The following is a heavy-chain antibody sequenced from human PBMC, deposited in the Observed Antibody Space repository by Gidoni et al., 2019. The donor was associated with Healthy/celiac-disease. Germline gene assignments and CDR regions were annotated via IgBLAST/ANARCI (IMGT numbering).Heavy chain of an antibody. CDR2: IKQDGSEK. J-gene: IGHJ4*02. CDR1: GFTFSSYW. V-gene: IGHV3-7*01. Sequence: EVQLVESGGGLVQPGGSLRLSCGVSGFTFSSYWMRWVRQAPGKGLEWVANIKQDGSEKKYVDSAKGRFTISRDNAKSSLFLQMKSLRAEDTAVYYCARGGSQLGSLYYFDYWGQGTLVTVSS. CDR3: ARGGSQLGSLYYFDY. D-gene: IGHD3-16*01.